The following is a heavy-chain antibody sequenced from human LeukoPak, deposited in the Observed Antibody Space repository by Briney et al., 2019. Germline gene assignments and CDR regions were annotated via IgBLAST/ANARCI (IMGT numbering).Heavy chain of an antibody. CDR2: IWYDGTKT. Sequence: PGGSLRLSCAASGFSFSNHGMHWVRQAPGKGLEWVAVIWYDGTKTYYADSVKGRFTISRDNSKNTVYLQVSSLRAEDTAVYYCAREIILRLGYWFDPWGQGTLVTVSS. D-gene: IGHD3-10*01. CDR3: AREIILRLGYWFDP. J-gene: IGHJ5*02. V-gene: IGHV3-33*01. CDR1: GFSFSNHG.